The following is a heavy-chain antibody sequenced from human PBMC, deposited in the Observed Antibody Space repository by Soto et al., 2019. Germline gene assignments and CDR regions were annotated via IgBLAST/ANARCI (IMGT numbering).Heavy chain of an antibody. V-gene: IGHV3-23*01. Sequence: EVQLLESGGGLVQPGGSLRLSCAASGFTFSSYAMSWVRQAPGKGLEWVSAISGSGGSTYYADSVKGRFTISRDNSKNTLYLQMNSLRAEDKAVYYCAKDGARSIGDYVDFNGMDVWGQGTTVTVSS. CDR1: GFTFSSYA. J-gene: IGHJ6*02. D-gene: IGHD4-17*01. CDR2: ISGSGGST. CDR3: AKDGARSIGDYVDFNGMDV.